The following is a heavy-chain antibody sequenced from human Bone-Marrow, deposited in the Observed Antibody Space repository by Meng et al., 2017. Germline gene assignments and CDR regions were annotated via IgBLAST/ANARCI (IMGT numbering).Heavy chain of an antibody. CDR3: ARGPTTMAHDFDY. J-gene: IGHJ4*02. V-gene: IGHV4-34*01. D-gene: IGHD4-11*01. CDR2: INHSGST. Sequence: QVQLKQGVAGLLKPSETLSLTCVVSGGSFSDYYWSWIRQPPGKGLEWIGEINHSGSTNYNPSLESRATISVDTSQNNLSLKLSSVTAADSAVYYCARGPTTMAHDFDYWGQGTLVTVSS. CDR1: GGSFSDYY.